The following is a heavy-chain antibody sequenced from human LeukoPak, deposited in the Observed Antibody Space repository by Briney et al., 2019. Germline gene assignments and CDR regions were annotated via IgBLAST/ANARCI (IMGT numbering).Heavy chain of an antibody. J-gene: IGHJ3*02. D-gene: IGHD2-15*01. V-gene: IGHV3-23*01. CDR1: GFTFSSYS. CDR3: AKDQGDIVVVVAATGPPWYAFDI. CDR2: ISGSGGST. Sequence: PGGSLRLSCAASGFTFSSYSMNWVRQAPGKGLEWVSAISGSGGSTYYADSVKGRFTISRDNSKNTLYPQMNSLRAEDTAVYYCAKDQGDIVVVVAATGPPWYAFDIWGQGTMVSVSS.